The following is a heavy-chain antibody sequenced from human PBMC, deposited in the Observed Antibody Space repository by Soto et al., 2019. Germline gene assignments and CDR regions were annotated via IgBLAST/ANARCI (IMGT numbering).Heavy chain of an antibody. D-gene: IGHD3-22*01. V-gene: IGHV4-39*01. J-gene: IGHJ4*02. Sequence: SETLSLTCSVSGGSISSTSYYWGWIRQPPGKGLEWIGSIYYSGSIYHNPSLKSRISTSVDTSKNQFSLKLNSVTAADTALYYCARLLYDRSGYYYFYYWGRGT. CDR1: GGSISSTSYY. CDR2: IYYSGSI. CDR3: ARLLYDRSGYYYFYY.